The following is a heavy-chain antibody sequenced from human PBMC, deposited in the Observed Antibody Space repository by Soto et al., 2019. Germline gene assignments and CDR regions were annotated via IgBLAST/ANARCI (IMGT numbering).Heavy chain of an antibody. V-gene: IGHV4-34*01. CDR1: GGSFSGYY. Sequence: QVQLQQWGAGLLKTSETLSLTCAVYGGSFSGYYWSWIRQPPGKGLEWIGEINHSGSTNYNPSLKSRVTISVDTSKNQFSLKLSSVTAADTAVYYCARGRGYSYGGWFDPWGQGTLVTVSS. CDR3: ARGRGYSYGGWFDP. D-gene: IGHD5-18*01. CDR2: INHSGST. J-gene: IGHJ5*02.